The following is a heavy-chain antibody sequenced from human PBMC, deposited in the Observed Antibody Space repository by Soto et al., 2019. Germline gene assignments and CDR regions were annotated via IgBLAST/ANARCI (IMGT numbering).Heavy chain of an antibody. CDR1: GGSFTSYH. V-gene: IGHV4-59*08. CDR2: TSYTGNT. CDR3: ASLDPGTSVDY. D-gene: IGHD1-7*01. J-gene: IGHJ4*02. Sequence: PSETLSLTCVVSGGSFTSYHWSWIRQFPGKGLEWIAYTSYTGNTNYNPSLQSRVTISLDKSENQFSLKVTSLTAADTAVYYCASLDPGTSVDYWGQGTLVTVSS.